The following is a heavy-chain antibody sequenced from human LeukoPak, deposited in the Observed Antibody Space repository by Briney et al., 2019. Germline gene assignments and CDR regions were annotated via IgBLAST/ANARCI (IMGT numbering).Heavy chain of an antibody. CDR2: ISSSGSTI. V-gene: IGHV3-11*01. CDR1: GFTFSDYY. D-gene: IGHD1-20*01. J-gene: IGHJ4*02. CDR3: AGDRGVGITGRPIDY. Sequence: TGGSLRLSCAASGFTFSDYYMSWIRQAPGKGLEWVSYISSSGSTIYYADSVKGRFTISRDNAKNSLYLQMNSLRAEDTAVYYCAGDRGVGITGRPIDYWGQGTLVTVSS.